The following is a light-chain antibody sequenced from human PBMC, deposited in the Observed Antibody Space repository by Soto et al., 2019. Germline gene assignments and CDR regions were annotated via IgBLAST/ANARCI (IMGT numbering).Light chain of an antibody. Sequence: EIVLTQSPGTLSLSPGERATLSCRASQSVSSSYLAWYQQKPGQAPRLLIYGASSRATGIPDRFSGSGSGPVLTLTISRLEPEDFPVYYCQQYGSSPLFGQGTKVEIK. CDR1: QSVSSSY. CDR3: QQYGSSPL. CDR2: GAS. V-gene: IGKV3-20*01. J-gene: IGKJ1*01.